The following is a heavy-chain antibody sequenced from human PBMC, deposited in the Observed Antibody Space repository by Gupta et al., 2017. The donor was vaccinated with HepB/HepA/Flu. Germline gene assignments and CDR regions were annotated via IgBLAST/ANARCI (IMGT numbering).Heavy chain of an antibody. CDR3: ARVPNPTINGDLDYFDY. CDR1: GFAFDDYG. D-gene: IGHD7-27*01. CDR2: IKWNGGST. V-gene: IGHV3-20*04. J-gene: IGHJ4*02. Sequence: EVQLVDSGGGLVRPGGSLGLSCVASGFAFDDYGLSWVRQAPGKGLEWVSSIKWNGGSTIYADSVKGRFIISRDNAKNSLFLQMNSLRADDTALFYCARVPNPTINGDLDYFDYWGQGTLVTVSS.